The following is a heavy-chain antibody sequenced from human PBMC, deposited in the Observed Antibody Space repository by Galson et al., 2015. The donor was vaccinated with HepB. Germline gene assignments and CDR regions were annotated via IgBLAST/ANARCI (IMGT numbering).Heavy chain of an antibody. D-gene: IGHD6-13*01. Sequence: SLRLSCAASGFTFSSYSMNWVRQAPGKGLEWVSYISSSSSTIYYADSVKGRFTISRDNAKNSLYLQMNSLRAEDTAVYYCARDTPSGIAAASDYWGQGTLVTVSS. CDR3: ARDTPSGIAAASDY. CDR1: GFTFSSYS. J-gene: IGHJ4*02. V-gene: IGHV3-48*04. CDR2: ISSSSSTI.